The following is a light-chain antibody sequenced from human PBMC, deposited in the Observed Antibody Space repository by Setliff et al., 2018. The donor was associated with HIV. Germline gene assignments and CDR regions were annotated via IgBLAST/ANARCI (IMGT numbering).Light chain of an antibody. CDR3: CSYAGSHYV. Sequence: QSALTQPASVSGSPGQSITISCTGTSSDVGGYNYVSWYQQHPGKAPKLMIYDVSKRPSGGSNRFSGSKSGNTASLTISGLQAEDEADYYCCSYAGSHYVFGTGTKVTV. V-gene: IGLV2-23*02. J-gene: IGLJ1*01. CDR1: SSDVGGYNY. CDR2: DVS.